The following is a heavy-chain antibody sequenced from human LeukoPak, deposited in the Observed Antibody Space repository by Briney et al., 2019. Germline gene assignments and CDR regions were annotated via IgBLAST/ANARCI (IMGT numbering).Heavy chain of an antibody. CDR1: GGSISSSSYY. CDR3: AREIGYCSSTSCYHYYYYMDV. CDR2: IYYSGST. D-gene: IGHD2-2*01. J-gene: IGHJ6*03. V-gene: IGHV4-39*07. Sequence: PSETLSLTCTVSGGSISSSSYYWGWIRQPPGKGLEWIGSIYYSGSTYYNPSLKSRVTISVDTSKNQFSLRLSSVTAADTAVYYCAREIGYCSSTSCYHYYYYMDVWGKGTTVTVSS.